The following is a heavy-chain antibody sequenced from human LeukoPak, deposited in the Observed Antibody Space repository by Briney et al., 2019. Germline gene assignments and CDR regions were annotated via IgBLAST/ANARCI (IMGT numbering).Heavy chain of an antibody. CDR2: INPSSGGT. CDR3: AKSAQYSSAWFTGCFDY. J-gene: IGHJ4*02. CDR1: GYTFTGYY. D-gene: IGHD4-11*01. Sequence: ASVKVSCKASGYTFTGYYVHWVRQAPGQGLEWMGWINPSSGGTNYAQKFQGRVTMTRDTSINAAYMELRRVRSDDTAVYYCAKSAQYSSAWFTGCFDYWGQGSLVTVSS. V-gene: IGHV1-2*02.